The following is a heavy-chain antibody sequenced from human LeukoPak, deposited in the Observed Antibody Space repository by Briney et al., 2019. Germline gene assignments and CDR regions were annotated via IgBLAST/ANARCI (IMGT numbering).Heavy chain of an antibody. CDR3: ARGSRSHSGTYHYYFDY. D-gene: IGHD1-26*01. V-gene: IGHV3-33*01. CDR1: GFTFSSYG. Sequence: GGSLRLSCAASGFTFSSYGMHWVRQPPGKGLEWVAVIWYDGSNKYYADSVKGRFTISRDNSKNTLYLQMNSLRAEDTAVYYCARGSRSHSGTYHYYFDYWGQGTLVTVSS. CDR2: IWYDGSNK. J-gene: IGHJ4*02.